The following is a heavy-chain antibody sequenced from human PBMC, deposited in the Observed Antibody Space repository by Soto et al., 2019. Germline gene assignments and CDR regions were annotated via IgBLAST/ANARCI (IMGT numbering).Heavy chain of an antibody. CDR3: ARDTARGFYYYYYGMDV. J-gene: IGHJ6*02. CDR2: INLSGST. V-gene: IGHV4-34*01. CDR1: GGSFSDYY. D-gene: IGHD5-18*01. Sequence: ASETLSLTCAVYGGSFSDYYCTWIRQAPGKGLEWIGEINLSGSTNYKPSLKSRVTITRDTSASTAYMELSSLRSEDTAVYYCARDTARGFYYYYYGMDVWGQGTTVTVS.